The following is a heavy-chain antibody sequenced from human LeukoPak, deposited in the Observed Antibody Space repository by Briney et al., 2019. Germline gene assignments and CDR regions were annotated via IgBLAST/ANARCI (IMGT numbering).Heavy chain of an antibody. CDR3: ARTIRVKGGYNWNYGDY. CDR1: GFTFSSFN. CDR2: ISNSGNYM. V-gene: IGHV3-21*01. Sequence: GGSLRLSCAASGFTFSSFNMNWVRQAPGKGLEWVSSISNSGNYMYYADSVKGRFTISRDNTKNSLYLQMNSLRAEDTAVYYCARTIRVKGGYNWNYGDYWGQGTLVTVSS. J-gene: IGHJ4*02. D-gene: IGHD1-7*01.